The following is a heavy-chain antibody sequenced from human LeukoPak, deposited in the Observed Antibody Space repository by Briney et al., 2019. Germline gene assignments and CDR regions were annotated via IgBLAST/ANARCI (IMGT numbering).Heavy chain of an antibody. D-gene: IGHD2-2*01. J-gene: IGHJ4*02. V-gene: IGHV3-23*01. CDR2: ISVGGGTT. CDR1: GFTFSSSA. Sequence: QPGRSLRLSCAASGFTFSSSAMSWVRQAPGKWLEWVSAISVGGGTTSYAETVEGRFTISRDNSKNTLYLQMSSLRAEETAVYYCAKGLLSRYQLPSIDYWGQGTLVTVSS. CDR3: AKGLLSRYQLPSIDY.